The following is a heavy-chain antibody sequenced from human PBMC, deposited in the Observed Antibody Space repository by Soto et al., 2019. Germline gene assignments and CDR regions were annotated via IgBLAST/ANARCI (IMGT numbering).Heavy chain of an antibody. J-gene: IGHJ4*02. Sequence: QVQLVQSGAEVKKPGASVKVSCKASGYTFTAYYLHWVRQAPGQGLEWMGWINPHTGGPDYAQNFQDRVTMTRDTSTSTVYRELRSLRSDDTAIYYCTRQQDRGSMAAGFDFWGQGTLVTVSS. CDR3: TRQQDRGSMAAGFDF. V-gene: IGHV1-2*02. CDR2: INPHTGGP. D-gene: IGHD6-13*01. CDR1: GYTFTAYY.